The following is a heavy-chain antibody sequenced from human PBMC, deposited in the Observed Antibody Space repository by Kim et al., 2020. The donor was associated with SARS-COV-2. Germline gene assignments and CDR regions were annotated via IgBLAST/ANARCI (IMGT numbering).Heavy chain of an antibody. Sequence: NPALQSRVTRSVDTSQNQFSLKLSAVTAADTAVYYCARVRDIVVVPAAIGYWGQGTLVTVSS. J-gene: IGHJ4*02. CDR3: ARVRDIVVVPAAIGY. D-gene: IGHD2-2*01. V-gene: IGHV4-34*01.